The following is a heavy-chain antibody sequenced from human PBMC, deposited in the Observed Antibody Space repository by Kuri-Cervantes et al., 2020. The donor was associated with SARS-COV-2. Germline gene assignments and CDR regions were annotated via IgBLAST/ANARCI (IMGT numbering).Heavy chain of an antibody. CDR1: GGSISSGDYY. Sequence: SETLSLTCTVSGGSISSGDYYWSWIRQPPGKGLEWIGYIYCSGSTYYNPSLKSRVTISVDTSKNQFSLKLSSVTAADTAVYYCARHEGVPAAFRLNWFDPWGQGTLVTVSS. CDR3: ARHEGVPAAFRLNWFDP. D-gene: IGHD2-2*01. V-gene: IGHV4-30-4*08. CDR2: IYCSGST. J-gene: IGHJ5*02.